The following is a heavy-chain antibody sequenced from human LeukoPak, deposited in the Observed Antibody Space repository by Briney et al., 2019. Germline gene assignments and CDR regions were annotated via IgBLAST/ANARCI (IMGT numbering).Heavy chain of an antibody. V-gene: IGHV1-46*01. D-gene: IGHD6-13*01. CDR1: GYTFTNYY. J-gene: IGHJ5*02. CDR2: INPNSGST. CDR3: ARDSSNSVFDP. Sequence: GASVKVSCKASGYTFTNYYMHWVRQAPGQGLEWVGIINPNSGSTTYAQKFQGRVAMTRDTSTSTVYMELSSLRSEDTAVYYCARDSSNSVFDPWGQGTLVTVSS.